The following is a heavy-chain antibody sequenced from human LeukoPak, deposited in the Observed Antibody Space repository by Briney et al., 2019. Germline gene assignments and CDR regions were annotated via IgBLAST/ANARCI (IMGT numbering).Heavy chain of an antibody. V-gene: IGHV4-59*01. CDR2: IYYSGST. CDR1: GGSMKSYY. J-gene: IGHJ3*02. Sequence: SETLSLTCTVSGGSMKSYYWNWIRQPPGKGLEWIGYIYYSGSTNYNPSLKSRVTISVDTSKNQFSLKLTSVTAADTAIYYCARVGGMLTINNEAFDIWGQGTVVTVSS. D-gene: IGHD5-24*01. CDR3: ARVGGMLTINNEAFDI.